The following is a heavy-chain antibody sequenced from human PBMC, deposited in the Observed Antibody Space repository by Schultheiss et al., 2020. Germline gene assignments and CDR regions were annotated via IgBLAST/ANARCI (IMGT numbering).Heavy chain of an antibody. J-gene: IGHJ6*02. V-gene: IGHV3-30*03. D-gene: IGHD2-2*01. CDR1: GFTFSSYG. Sequence: GGSLRLSCAASGFTFSSYGMHWVRQAPGKGLEWVAVISYDGSNKYYADSVKGRFTISRDNSKNTLYLQMNSLRAEDTAVYYCARVSDCSSTSCYPYYYYGMDVWGQGTTVTGSS. CDR2: ISYDGSNK. CDR3: ARVSDCSSTSCYPYYYYGMDV.